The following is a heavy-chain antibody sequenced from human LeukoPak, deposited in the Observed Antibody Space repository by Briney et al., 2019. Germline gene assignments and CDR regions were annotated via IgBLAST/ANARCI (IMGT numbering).Heavy chain of an antibody. CDR3: ARDRDYDSKTFDI. CDR2: INPNSGGT. D-gene: IGHD3-22*01. J-gene: IGHJ3*02. Sequence: ASVTVSCKASGYTFTGYYMRWVRQAPGQGLEWMGWINPNSGGTNYAQKFQGRVTMTRDTSISTAYMELSRLRSDDTAVYYCARDRDYDSKTFDIWGQGTMVTVSS. V-gene: IGHV1-2*02. CDR1: GYTFTGYY.